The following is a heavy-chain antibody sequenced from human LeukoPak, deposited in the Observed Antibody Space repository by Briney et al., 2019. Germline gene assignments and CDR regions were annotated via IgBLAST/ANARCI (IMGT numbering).Heavy chain of an antibody. CDR1: GYTFTSYG. V-gene: IGHV1-18*01. CDR2: ISAYNGNT. D-gene: IGHD3-22*01. CDR3: ASAEPYYYDSSGYMQSRDPTQNWFDP. Sequence: ASVKVSCKASGYTFTSYGISWVRQAPGQGLEWMGWISAYNGNTNYAQKLQGRVTMTRDTSTSTVYMELSSLRSEDTAVYYCASAEPYYYDSSGYMQSRDPTQNWFDPWGQGTLVTVSS. J-gene: IGHJ5*02.